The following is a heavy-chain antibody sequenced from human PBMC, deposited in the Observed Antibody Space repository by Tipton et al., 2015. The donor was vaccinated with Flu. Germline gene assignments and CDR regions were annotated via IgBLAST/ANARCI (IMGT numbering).Heavy chain of an antibody. V-gene: IGHV3-30-3*01. CDR2: ISYAGSCK. J-gene: IGHJ4*02. Sequence: SLRLSCAASRFTFSTYSMHWVRQAPGKGLEWVAVISYAGSCKYYADSVKGRFTVSRDNSKNTLYLQMDSLRAEDTAVYYCVREGDGDYFDYWGQGTLVTVSS. D-gene: IGHD3-16*01. CDR1: RFTFSTYS. CDR3: VREGDGDYFDY.